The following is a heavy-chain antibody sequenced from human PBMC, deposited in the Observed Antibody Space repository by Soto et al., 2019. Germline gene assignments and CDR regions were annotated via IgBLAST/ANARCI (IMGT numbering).Heavy chain of an antibody. CDR2: ICPIFGTS. CDR3: ASHSGSSPEGRYYYGMDV. J-gene: IGHJ6*02. D-gene: IGHD1-26*01. Sequence: QVQLVQSGAEVKSPGSSVKVSCKASGGTFSSYAISWVRQAPGQGLEGMGGICPIFGTSGYAQKFQGRVTITADESTSTAYMEMSSLRSEDTAVYYCASHSGSSPEGRYYYGMDVWGQGTTVTVSS. CDR1: GGTFSSYA. V-gene: IGHV1-69*12.